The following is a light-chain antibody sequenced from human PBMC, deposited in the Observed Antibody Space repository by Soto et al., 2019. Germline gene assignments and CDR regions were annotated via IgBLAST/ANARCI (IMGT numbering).Light chain of an antibody. CDR2: DAS. Sequence: EVVMTQSPATLSLSPGERATLSCRASQSVSSYLACYQQKPGQAPRLLIYDASNRATGIPARFSGSGSGTDFTLTISSLEPEDFAVYYCQQRSNWPRTFGQATK. CDR3: QQRSNWPRT. J-gene: IGKJ1*01. V-gene: IGKV3-11*01. CDR1: QSVSSY.